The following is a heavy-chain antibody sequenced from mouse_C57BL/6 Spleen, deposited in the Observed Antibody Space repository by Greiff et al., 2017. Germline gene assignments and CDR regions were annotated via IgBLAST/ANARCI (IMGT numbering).Heavy chain of an antibody. Sequence: EVKVVESGGGLVQPGGSMKLSCAASGFTFSDAWMDWVRQSPEQGLEWVAEIGNKANNHATYYDDSGKGRFTISRAASKSCVYLQMIRLRAEAICIYYSTRYYGDGYFAVWGTGTMVTVS. V-gene: IGHV6-6*01. D-gene: IGHD2-13*01. CDR3: TRYYGDGYFAV. J-gene: IGHJ1*03. CDR2: IGNKANNHAT. CDR1: GFTFSDAW.